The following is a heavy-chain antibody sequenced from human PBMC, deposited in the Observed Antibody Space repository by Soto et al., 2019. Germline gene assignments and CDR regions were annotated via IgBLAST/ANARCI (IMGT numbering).Heavy chain of an antibody. CDR1: GFTFSSYA. CDR2: VSIGGST. V-gene: IGHV3-23*01. CDR3: AKRRGAGWHFDY. Sequence: DVQLLESGGGLVQPEGSLRLSCAASGFTFSSYAMGWVRQGPGKGLEWVAVVSIGGSTHYTDSVRGRFTISRDNSKNTLSLQMNSLTAEDTAVYFCAKRRGAGWHFDYCGQGALVTVSS. D-gene: IGHD2-15*01. J-gene: IGHJ4*02.